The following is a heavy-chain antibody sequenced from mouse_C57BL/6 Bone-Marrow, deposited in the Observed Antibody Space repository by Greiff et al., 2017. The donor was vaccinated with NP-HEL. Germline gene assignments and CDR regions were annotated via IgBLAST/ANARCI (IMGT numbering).Heavy chain of an antibody. J-gene: IGHJ3*01. CDR2: IDPETGGT. V-gene: IGHV1-15*01. D-gene: IGHD2-4*01. CDR1: GYTFTDYE. Sequence: QVQLQQSGAELVRPGASVTLSCKASGYTFTDYEMHWVKQTPVHGLEWIGAIDPETGGTAYNQKFKGKAILTADKSSSTAYMELRSLTSEDSAVYYCTRGDYDYDGDWFAYWGQGTLVTVSA. CDR3: TRGDYDYDGDWFAY.